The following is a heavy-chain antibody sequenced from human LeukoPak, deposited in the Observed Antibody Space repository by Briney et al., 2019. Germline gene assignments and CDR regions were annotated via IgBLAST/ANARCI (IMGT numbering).Heavy chain of an antibody. J-gene: IGHJ6*03. D-gene: IGHD3-3*01. V-gene: IGHV1-69*13. CDR1: GGTFSSYA. Sequence: SVKVSCKASGGTFSSYAISWVRQAPGQGLEWMGGIIPIFGTANYAQKFQGRVTITADESTSTAYMELGSLRSEDTAVYYCARGSSGWSDTYYYYMDVWGKGTTVTVSS. CDR2: IIPIFGTA. CDR3: ARGSSGWSDTYYYYMDV.